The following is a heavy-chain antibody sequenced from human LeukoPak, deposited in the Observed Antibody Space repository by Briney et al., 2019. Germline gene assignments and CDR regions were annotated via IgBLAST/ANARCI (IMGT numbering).Heavy chain of an antibody. D-gene: IGHD3-16*01. J-gene: IGHJ6*02. Sequence: GGSLRLSCAASGFTFSSYWMNWARQAPGKGLEWVASINHNGNVNYYVESVKGRFTISRQHAKNSMYLHMSNLSAEDTAVYFCARGGGLDVWGQGATVTVSS. V-gene: IGHV3-7*03. CDR1: GFTFSSYW. CDR2: INHNGNVN. CDR3: ARGGGLDV.